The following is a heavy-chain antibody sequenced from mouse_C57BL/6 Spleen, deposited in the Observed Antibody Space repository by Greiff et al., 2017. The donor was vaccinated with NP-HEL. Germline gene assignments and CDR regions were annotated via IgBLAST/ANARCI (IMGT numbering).Heavy chain of an antibody. Sequence: EVQLVESGGGLVKPGGSLKLSCAASGFTFSSYAMSWVRQTPEKRLEGVATINDGGSYTYSPDNVKGRFTISRDNAKNNLYLQMSHLKSEDTDMYYCAQSELGKYFDVWGTGTTVTVSS. CDR2: INDGGSYT. V-gene: IGHV5-4*01. J-gene: IGHJ1*03. CDR3: AQSELGKYFDV. CDR1: GFTFSSYA. D-gene: IGHD4-1*01.